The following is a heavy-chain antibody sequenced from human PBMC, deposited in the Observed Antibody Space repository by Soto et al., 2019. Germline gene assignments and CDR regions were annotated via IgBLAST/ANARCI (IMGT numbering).Heavy chain of an antibody. CDR2: IGTSTSTV. J-gene: IGHJ4*02. Sequence: EVQLVASGGGLVQPGGSLRLSCTASGFKFSDYSMNWVRQAPGKGLEWASYIGTSTSTVYYADSVEGRFSISRDNAKNSLYLQMNSLRAEDTAAYYCARDSAYSFDYWGQGILVTVSP. CDR1: GFKFSDYS. V-gene: IGHV3-48*01. D-gene: IGHD2-15*01. CDR3: ARDSAYSFDY.